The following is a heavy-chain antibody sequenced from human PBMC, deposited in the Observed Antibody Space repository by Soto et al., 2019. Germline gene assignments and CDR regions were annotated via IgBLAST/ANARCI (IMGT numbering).Heavy chain of an antibody. D-gene: IGHD3-10*01. J-gene: IGHJ4*02. Sequence: ASVKVSFKASGYTFTSYDINWVRQATGQGLEWMRWMNPNSGNTGYAQKFQGRVTMTRNTSISTAYMELSSLRSEDTAVYYCARGLMVRGIPVHYWGQGTLVTVSS. CDR3: ARGLMVRGIPVHY. V-gene: IGHV1-8*01. CDR1: GYTFTSYD. CDR2: MNPNSGNT.